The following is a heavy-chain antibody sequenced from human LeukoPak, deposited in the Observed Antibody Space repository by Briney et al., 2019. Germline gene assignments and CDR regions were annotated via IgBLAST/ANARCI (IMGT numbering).Heavy chain of an antibody. CDR1: GGSISSGGYS. CDR2: IYHSGST. D-gene: IGHD2-15*01. V-gene: IGHV4-30-2*01. CDR3: AREDFHCSGGSCYVWFDP. Sequence: SETLSLTCAVSGGSISSGGYSWSWIRQPPGKGLEWIGYIYHSGSTYYNPSLKSRVTISVDRSKNQFSLKLSSVTAADTAVYYCAREDFHCSGGSCYVWFDPWGQGTLVTVSS. J-gene: IGHJ5*02.